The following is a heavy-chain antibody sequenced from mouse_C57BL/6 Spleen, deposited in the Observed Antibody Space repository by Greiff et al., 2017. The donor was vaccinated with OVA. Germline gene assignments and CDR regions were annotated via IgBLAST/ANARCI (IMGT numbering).Heavy chain of an antibody. J-gene: IGHJ3*01. D-gene: IGHD2-13*01. CDR1: GYAFTNYL. CDR3: ARNGDPAWCAY. Sequence: VQLVESGAELVRPGTSVKVSCKASGYAFTNYLIEWVKQRPGQGLEWIGVINPGSGGTNYNEKFKGKATLTADKSSSTAYMQLSSLTSEDSAVYFCARNGDPAWCAYWGQGTLVTVSA. V-gene: IGHV1-54*01. CDR2: INPGSGGT.